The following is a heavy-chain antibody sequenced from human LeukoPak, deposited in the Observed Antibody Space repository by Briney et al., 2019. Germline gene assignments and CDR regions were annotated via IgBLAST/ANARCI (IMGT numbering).Heavy chain of an antibody. Sequence: GGSLRLSCAASGFTFNDYYMAWIRQAPGTGLEWVAVISYDGRNIHYPDSVKGRFTISRDISTDTLWLQMDSLRTEDTAVYYCAKGPLRGTAAAIDYWGQGTLVTVSS. J-gene: IGHJ4*02. D-gene: IGHD2-2*01. CDR2: ISYDGRNI. CDR1: GFTFNDYY. V-gene: IGHV3-30*18. CDR3: AKGPLRGTAAAIDY.